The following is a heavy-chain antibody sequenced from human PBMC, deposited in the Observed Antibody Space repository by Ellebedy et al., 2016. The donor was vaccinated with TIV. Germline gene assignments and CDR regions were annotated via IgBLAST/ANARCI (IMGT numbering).Heavy chain of an antibody. Sequence: MPSETLSLTCNVSGGSISISSYFWGWIRQPPGKGLEWIGSLYFRRNTYYNPSLKSRVTISVDTSKNQFSLKLSSVTAADTAVYYCTRRSCSGSSCFSYQYMDVWGKGTTVTVSS. CDR2: LYFRRNT. J-gene: IGHJ6*03. CDR3: TRRSCSGSSCFSYQYMDV. CDR1: GGSISISSYF. D-gene: IGHD1-26*01. V-gene: IGHV4-39*07.